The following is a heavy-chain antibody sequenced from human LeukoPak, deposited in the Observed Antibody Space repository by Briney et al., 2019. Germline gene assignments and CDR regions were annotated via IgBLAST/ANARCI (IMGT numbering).Heavy chain of an antibody. Sequence: GGSLRLSCAASGFTLSTYTMNWVRQAPGKGLQWFSYISSSSSTIYYADSVKGRFTISRDNAKNSLYLQMNSLRDEDTAVYYCAKEDRVNYYYYGMDVWGQGTTVTVSS. D-gene: IGHD4-11*01. J-gene: IGHJ6*02. V-gene: IGHV3-48*02. CDR1: GFTLSTYT. CDR2: ISSSSSTI. CDR3: AKEDRVNYYYYGMDV.